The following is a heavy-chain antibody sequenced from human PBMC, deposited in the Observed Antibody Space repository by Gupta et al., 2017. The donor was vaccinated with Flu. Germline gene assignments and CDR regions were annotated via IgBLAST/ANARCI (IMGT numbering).Heavy chain of an antibody. V-gene: IGHV3-9*01. CDR1: GFPFDDYA. CDR2: ISWNSGSI. D-gene: IGHD3-10*01. CDR3: AKDWGEYGSGSYYPFDY. J-gene: IGHJ4*02. Sequence: EVQLVASGGGLVQPGRSLRHYCAAYGFPFDDYAMHWVRQAPGKGLEWVSGISWNSGSIGYADSVKGRFTISRDNAKNSLYLQMNSLRAEDTALYYCAKDWGEYGSGSYYPFDYWGQGTLVTVSS.